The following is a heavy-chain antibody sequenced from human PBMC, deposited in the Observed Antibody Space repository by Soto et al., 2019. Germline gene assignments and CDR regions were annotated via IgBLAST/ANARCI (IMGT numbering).Heavy chain of an antibody. V-gene: IGHV3-21*01. J-gene: IGHJ3*02. CDR2: ISSSSSYI. CDR1: GLTFSSYG. CDR3: AKILVVPAASNDAFDI. Sequence: GGSLRLSCAASGLTFSSYGMNWVRQAPGKGLEWVSSISSSSSYIYYADSVKGRFTISRDNAKNSLYLQMNSLRAEDTAVYYCAKILVVPAASNDAFDIWGQGTMVTVSS. D-gene: IGHD2-2*01.